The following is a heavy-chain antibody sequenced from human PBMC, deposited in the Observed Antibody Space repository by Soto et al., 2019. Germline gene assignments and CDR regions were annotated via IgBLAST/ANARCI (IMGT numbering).Heavy chain of an antibody. V-gene: IGHV4-38-2*02. CDR1: GYSISTGCY. Sequence: PSETLSLTCTVTGYSISTGCYWGWIGHPPGKGGQWIGTMYYTTTTYYNPSLTSRGPISIDTSKNQLSVKLTSVTAADTAVYYCARDMNYGLYYFDYWGQGTLVTVSS. CDR3: ARDMNYGLYYFDY. CDR2: MYYTTTT. J-gene: IGHJ4*02. D-gene: IGHD3-10*01.